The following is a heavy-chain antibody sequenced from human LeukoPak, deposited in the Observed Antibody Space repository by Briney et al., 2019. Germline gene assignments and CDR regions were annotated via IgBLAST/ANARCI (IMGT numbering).Heavy chain of an antibody. J-gene: IGHJ4*02. D-gene: IGHD2-8*02. V-gene: IGHV1-18*01. CDR1: GYKFNNYG. CDR3: AKSRTTGSASSDY. Sequence: ASVKVSCKASGYKFNNYGISWVRQAPGQGLEWMGWISGYRANTNYAEKFQGRLTMTTDTSTTTVYMEMSNLSSEDTAMYYCAKSRTTGSASSDYWGQGTLVTVSS. CDR2: ISGYRANT.